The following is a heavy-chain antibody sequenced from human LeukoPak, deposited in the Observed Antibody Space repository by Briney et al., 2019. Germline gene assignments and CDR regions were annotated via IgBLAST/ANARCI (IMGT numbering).Heavy chain of an antibody. CDR3: ARDLEGATDY. CDR2: ISAYNGNT. CDR1: GYTFTSYY. J-gene: IGHJ4*02. Sequence: ASVKVSCKASGYTFTSYYLHWVRQAPVQGLEWMGWISAYNGNTNYAQKLQGRVTMTTDTSTSTAYMELRSLRSDDTAVYYCARDLEGATDYWGQGTLVTVSS. V-gene: IGHV1-18*04. D-gene: IGHD1-26*01.